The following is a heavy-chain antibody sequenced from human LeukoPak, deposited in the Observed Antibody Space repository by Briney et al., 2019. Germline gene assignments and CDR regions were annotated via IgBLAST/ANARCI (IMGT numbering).Heavy chain of an antibody. J-gene: IGHJ4*02. Sequence: SGGPLRLSCAAAGFTFSAYTMNWVRQAPGKGLEWVSSIGSTNSFTYYADSLKDRFTISRDNAHNSLFLQMNSLRAEDTATYYCARGDIVVEPAAPDLDYWGQGTLVTVSS. D-gene: IGHD2-2*01. CDR1: GFTFSAYT. V-gene: IGHV3-21*01. CDR3: ARGDIVVEPAAPDLDY. CDR2: IGSTNSFT.